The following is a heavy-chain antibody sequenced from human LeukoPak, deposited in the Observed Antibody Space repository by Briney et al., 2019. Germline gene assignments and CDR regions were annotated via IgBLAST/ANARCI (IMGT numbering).Heavy chain of an antibody. V-gene: IGHV3-30*18. J-gene: IGHJ4*02. CDR1: GFTFRTFA. CDR3: AKGSIDWYYFDY. D-gene: IGHD3-9*01. CDR2: ISSDGSHK. Sequence: GRSLSLSCAASGFTFRTFAMHWVRQAPGKGLEWVAVISSDGSHKYWADSVKGRFTISRDNSKNTVYLQMNSLRAEDTAVYYCAKGSIDWYYFDYWGQGTLVTVSS.